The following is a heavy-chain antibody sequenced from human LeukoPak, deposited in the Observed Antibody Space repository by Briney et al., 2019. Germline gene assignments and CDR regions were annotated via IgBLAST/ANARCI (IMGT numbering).Heavy chain of an antibody. J-gene: IGHJ4*02. D-gene: IGHD6-13*01. CDR3: VRDPTAAGTDY. CDR1: GFTFSSYA. CDR2: IKQDGSEK. Sequence: PGGSLRLSCAASGFTFSSYAMSWVRQAPGKGLEWVANIKQDGSEKYYVDSVKGRFIISRDNAENSLYLEMNSLRAEDTAIYYCVRDPTAAGTDYWGQGTLVTVSS. V-gene: IGHV3-7*01.